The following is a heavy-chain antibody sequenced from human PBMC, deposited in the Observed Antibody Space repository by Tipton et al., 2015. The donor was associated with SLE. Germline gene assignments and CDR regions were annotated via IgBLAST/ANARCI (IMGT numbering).Heavy chain of an antibody. CDR2: INHSGST. D-gene: IGHD6-19*01. Sequence: TLSLTCTVSGGSISSSSYYWGWIRQPPGKGLEWIGEINHSGSTNYNPSLKSRVTISVDTSKNQFSLKLSSVTAADTAVYYCARVSSGWPFDYWGQGTLVTVSS. J-gene: IGHJ4*02. CDR3: ARVSSGWPFDY. CDR1: GGSISSSSYY. V-gene: IGHV4-39*07.